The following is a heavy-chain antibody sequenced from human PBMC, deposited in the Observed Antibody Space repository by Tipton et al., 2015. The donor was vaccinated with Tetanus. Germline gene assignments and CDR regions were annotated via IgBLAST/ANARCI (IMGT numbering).Heavy chain of an antibody. Sequence: SLRLSCATSGLFFKNAWMNWVRQAPGKGLEWVGRIKSKTDGGTTDYAARVKDRFSISRDDSKNTLFLLMNSLKTEDTAAYYCTTSGIVGSGSRVDYWGRGALVTVAS. CDR2: IKSKTDGGTT. J-gene: IGHJ4*02. V-gene: IGHV3-15*07. CDR1: GLFFKNAW. CDR3: TTSGIVGSGSRVDY. D-gene: IGHD1-26*01.